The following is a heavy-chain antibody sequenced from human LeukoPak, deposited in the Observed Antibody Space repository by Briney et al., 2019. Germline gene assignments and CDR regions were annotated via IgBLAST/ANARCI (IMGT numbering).Heavy chain of an antibody. J-gene: IGHJ4*02. Sequence: GGSLRLSCAASGFTFSSFWMTWVRQAPGKGREWAANIKQDGSEKYYVDSVKGRFTISRDNAKNSLYLQMNSLRAEDTAGYYCAREGDGYNSFWLDYWGQGTLVTVSS. CDR1: GFTFSSFW. V-gene: IGHV3-7*01. CDR2: IKQDGSEK. CDR3: AREGDGYNSFWLDY. D-gene: IGHD5-24*01.